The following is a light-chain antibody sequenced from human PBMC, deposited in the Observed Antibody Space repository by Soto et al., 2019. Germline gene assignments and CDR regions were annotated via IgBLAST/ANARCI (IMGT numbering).Light chain of an antibody. Sequence: QSALIQPPSVSGSPGQSVTISCTGTSSDVGSYDYVSWYQQHPGTVPKPMIYNVNTQPSGVPDRFSGSKSGNTASLTISGLQAEDEADYYCSSYTTSYFYVFGPGTKLTVL. J-gene: IGLJ1*01. CDR3: SSYTTSYFYV. CDR2: NVN. CDR1: SSDVGSYDY. V-gene: IGLV2-18*02.